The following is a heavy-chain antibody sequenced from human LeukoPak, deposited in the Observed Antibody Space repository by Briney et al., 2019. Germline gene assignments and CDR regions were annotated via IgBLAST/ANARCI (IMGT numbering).Heavy chain of an antibody. CDR2: INHSGST. CDR1: GGSFSGYY. D-gene: IGHD2-2*01. Sequence: SETLSLTCAVYGGSFSGYYWSWIRQPPGKGLEWIGEINHSGSTNYNPSLKSRVTISVDTSKNQFSLKLSSVTAADTAVYYCARHRRYCSSTSRYGGRGYYYYYMDVWGKGTTVTISS. J-gene: IGHJ6*03. CDR3: ARHRRYCSSTSRYGGRGYYYYYMDV. V-gene: IGHV4-34*01.